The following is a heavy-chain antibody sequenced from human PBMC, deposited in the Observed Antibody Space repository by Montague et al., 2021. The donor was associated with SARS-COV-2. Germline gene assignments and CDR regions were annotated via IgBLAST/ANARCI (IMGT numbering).Heavy chain of an antibody. Sequence: SETLSLTCTVSGGSISSSSYYWSWLRQPPGKGLEWIGNIYYSGSTYYNPSLKSRVTIYVDTSKNQFSLKLSSVTAADTAVYYCARQENSSGWFKPDAFDIWGQGTMVTVSS. J-gene: IGHJ3*02. D-gene: IGHD6-19*01. CDR2: IYYSGST. V-gene: IGHV4-39*01. CDR1: GGSISSSSYY. CDR3: ARQENSSGWFKPDAFDI.